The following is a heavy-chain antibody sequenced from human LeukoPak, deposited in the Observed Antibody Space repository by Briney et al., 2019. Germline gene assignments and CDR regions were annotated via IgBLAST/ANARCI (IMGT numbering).Heavy chain of an antibody. D-gene: IGHD6-19*01. CDR3: ARSLRWGQWLAPFDY. V-gene: IGHV4-30-2*01. CDR1: GGSISSGGYS. CDR2: INHSGST. J-gene: IGHJ4*02. Sequence: PSETLSLTCAVSGGSISSGGYSWSWIRQPPGKGLEWIGEINHSGSTNYNPSLKSRVTISVDTSKNQFSLKLSSVTAADTAVYYCARSLRWGQWLAPFDYWGQGTLVTVSS.